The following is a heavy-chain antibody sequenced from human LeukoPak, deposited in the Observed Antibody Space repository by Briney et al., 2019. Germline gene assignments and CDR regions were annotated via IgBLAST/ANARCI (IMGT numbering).Heavy chain of an antibody. V-gene: IGHV3-30*02. CDR3: AKYYDSSGYYFEGYFQH. CDR2: IRYDGSNK. CDR1: GFTFSSYG. Sequence: GGSLRLSCAASGFTFSSYGMHWVRQAPGKGLEWVAFIRYDGSNKYYADSVKGRFTISRDNSKNTLYLQMNSLRAEDTAVYYCAKYYDSSGYYFEGYFQHWGQGTLVTVSS. J-gene: IGHJ1*01. D-gene: IGHD3-22*01.